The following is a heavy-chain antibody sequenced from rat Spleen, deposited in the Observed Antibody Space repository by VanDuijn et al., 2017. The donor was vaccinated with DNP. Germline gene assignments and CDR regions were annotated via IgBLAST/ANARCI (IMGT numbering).Heavy chain of an antibody. CDR2: ISYDGSST. CDR1: GFTFSDYN. CDR3: ARSGYNTDYYHLGAY. Sequence: EVQLVESGGGLVQPGRSLKLSCAASGFTFSDYNMAWVRQAPKKGLEWVATISYDGSSTYYRDSVKGRFTISRDNAKSTLYLQMDSLRSEDTATYYCARSGYNTDYYHLGAYWGQGTLVTVSS. V-gene: IGHV5-7*01. J-gene: IGHJ3*01. D-gene: IGHD1-6*01.